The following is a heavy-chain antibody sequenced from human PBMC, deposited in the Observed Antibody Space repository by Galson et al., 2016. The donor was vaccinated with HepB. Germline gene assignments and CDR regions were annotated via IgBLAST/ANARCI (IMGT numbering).Heavy chain of an antibody. J-gene: IGHJ4*02. D-gene: IGHD4-11*01. CDR2: ISYSGNT. CDR3: ARGLGYDYSNYEPGF. V-gene: IGHV4-59*01. CDR1: GGSISNYY. Sequence: SETLSLTCTLSGGSISNYYWMWIRQPPGKGLEWIGYISYSGNTRYNPSVKSRVTISIDMSKNQFSLKLSFLTAADTAVYYCARGLGYDYSNYEPGFWGQGTLVTVSS.